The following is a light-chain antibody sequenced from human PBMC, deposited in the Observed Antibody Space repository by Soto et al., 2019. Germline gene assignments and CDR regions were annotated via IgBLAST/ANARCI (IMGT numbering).Light chain of an antibody. CDR1: QSISTG. J-gene: IGKJ1*01. Sequence: DMQRTQSPATWSAPVGDRVTITCRARQSISTGLAWYQQKAGKAPKLLIYKASSVESGVPSRFSGSGSGTEFTRAIGSLQPDDFAAYYCQHYSTYWTVRRGTKVEIK. CDR2: KAS. CDR3: QHYSTYWT. V-gene: IGKV1-5*03.